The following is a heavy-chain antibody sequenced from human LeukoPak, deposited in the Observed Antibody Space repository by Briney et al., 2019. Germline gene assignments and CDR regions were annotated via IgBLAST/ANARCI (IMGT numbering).Heavy chain of an antibody. J-gene: IGHJ4*02. CDR1: GFTFSRSS. CDR2: ISSSSSTI. D-gene: IGHD6-13*01. Sequence: TGGSLRLPCAASGFTFSRSSMNWVRQAPGKGLEWVSYISSSSSTIYYADSVKGRFTISRDNAKNSLYLQMNSLRAEDTAVYYCAKSESSWYSPFDYWGQGTLVTVSS. CDR3: AKSESSWYSPFDY. V-gene: IGHV3-48*04.